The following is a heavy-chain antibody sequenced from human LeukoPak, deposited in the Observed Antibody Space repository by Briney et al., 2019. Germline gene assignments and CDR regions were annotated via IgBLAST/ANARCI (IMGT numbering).Heavy chain of an antibody. CDR2: MNPNSGNT. D-gene: IGHD3-16*01. CDR1: GYTLTSYD. V-gene: IGHV1-8*01. CDR3: ARGGYMMRVDYYYYMDV. J-gene: IGHJ6*03. Sequence: GASVKVSCKASGYTLTSYDINWVRQATGQGLEWMGWMNPNSGNTGYAQKFQGRVTMTRNTSISTAYMELSSLRSEDTAVYYCARGGYMMRVDYYYYMDVWGKGTTVTVSS.